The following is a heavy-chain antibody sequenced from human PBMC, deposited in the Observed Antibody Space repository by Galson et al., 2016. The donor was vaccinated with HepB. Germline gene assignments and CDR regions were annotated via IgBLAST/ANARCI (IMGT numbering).Heavy chain of an antibody. CDR3: ARGTRQPDY. D-gene: IGHD6-13*01. CDR2: IYSGGST. Sequence: SLRLSCAASGFTVSLNYMNWVRQAPGKGLEWVASIYSGGSTYYADSVKGRFTISRDDSKNRVFLQTNNLRVEDTAVYYCARGTRQPDYWGQGTLLTVSS. V-gene: IGHV3-66*01. J-gene: IGHJ4*02. CDR1: GFTVSLNY.